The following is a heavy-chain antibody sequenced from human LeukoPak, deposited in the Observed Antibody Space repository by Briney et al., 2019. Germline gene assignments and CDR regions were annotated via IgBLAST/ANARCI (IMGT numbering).Heavy chain of an antibody. D-gene: IGHD3-22*01. Sequence: ASVKASCKASGGTFSSYAISWVRQAPGQGLEWMGRIIPILGIANYAQKFQGRVTITADKSTSTAYMELSSLRSEDTAVYYCARFGYDSSGNAAYYFDYWGQGTLVTVSS. V-gene: IGHV1-69*04. CDR1: GGTFSSYA. J-gene: IGHJ4*02. CDR2: IIPILGIA. CDR3: ARFGYDSSGNAAYYFDY.